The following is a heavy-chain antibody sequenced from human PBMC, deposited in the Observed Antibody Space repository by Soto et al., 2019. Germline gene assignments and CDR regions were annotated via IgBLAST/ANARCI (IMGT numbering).Heavy chain of an antibody. CDR3: ARVRIVGAREIDF. Sequence: QVHLVQSGGEVKKPGASVKVSCKASGYTFNRHGITWVRQAPGQGLEWMGWISGYNGDINYEQKCQGRVTLSSDTLTSTVYLELKSIRFDDTAVYYCARVRIVGAREIDFWGQGALVTVSS. V-gene: IGHV1-18*04. CDR1: GYTFNRHG. J-gene: IGHJ4*02. CDR2: ISGYNGDI. D-gene: IGHD1-26*01.